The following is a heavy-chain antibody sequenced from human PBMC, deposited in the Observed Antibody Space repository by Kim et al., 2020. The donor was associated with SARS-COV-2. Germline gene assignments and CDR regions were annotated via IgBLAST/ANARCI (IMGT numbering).Heavy chain of an antibody. D-gene: IGHD3-10*01. CDR3: ARDSVDSGSYLDY. Sequence: QYSDSVKGRFNIWRDNSKYAVYLQMNSLRVEDTALYYCARDSVDSGSYLDYWGQGTPVTVSS. J-gene: IGHJ4*02. V-gene: IGHV3-30*01.